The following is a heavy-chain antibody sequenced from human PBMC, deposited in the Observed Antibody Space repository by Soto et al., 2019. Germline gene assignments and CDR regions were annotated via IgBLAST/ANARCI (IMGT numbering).Heavy chain of an antibody. V-gene: IGHV1-2*02. CDR1: AYPFTGYY. CDR3: ARVRYPILSWGMDV. J-gene: IGHJ6*02. CDR2: INPNSGGT. D-gene: IGHD3-16*02. Sequence: GASVKVSCKAXAYPFTGYYMHCVRQAPGQGLEWMGWINPNSGGTNYAQKFQGRVTITRDTSASTAYMELSSLRSEDTAVYYCARVRYPILSWGMDVWGQGTTVTVSS.